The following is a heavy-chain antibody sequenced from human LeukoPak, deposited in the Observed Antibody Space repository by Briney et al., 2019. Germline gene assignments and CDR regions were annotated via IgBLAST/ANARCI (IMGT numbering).Heavy chain of an antibody. Sequence: ASVKVSCKASGYTFTSYAMNWVRQAPGQGLEWMGWINTNTGSPTYAQGFTGRFVFSLDTSVSTAYLQITSLKADDTAVYYCARAYQRLGELSLPDYWGQGTLVTVSS. CDR2: INTNTGSP. CDR3: ARAYQRLGELSLPDY. CDR1: GYTFTSYA. D-gene: IGHD3-16*02. V-gene: IGHV7-4-1*02. J-gene: IGHJ4*02.